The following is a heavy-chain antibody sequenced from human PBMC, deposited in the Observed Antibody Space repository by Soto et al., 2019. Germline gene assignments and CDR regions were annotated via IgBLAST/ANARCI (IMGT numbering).Heavy chain of an antibody. CDR3: ANDGGPVYCNSPGCSAKHFDY. D-gene: IGHD2-2*01. CDR1: GFTFSNYA. Sequence: QVQLVECGGGVVQAGRSLRLSCAASGFTFSNYAMHWVRQAPGKGLEWLAIISYDGDNEYYADYVRGRLTISQDNSKNTLHLQTNNLRHEDTAVYYCANDGGPVYCNSPGCSAKHFDYWGQGTLVTVSS. J-gene: IGHJ4*02. CDR2: ISYDGDNE. V-gene: IGHV3-30*18.